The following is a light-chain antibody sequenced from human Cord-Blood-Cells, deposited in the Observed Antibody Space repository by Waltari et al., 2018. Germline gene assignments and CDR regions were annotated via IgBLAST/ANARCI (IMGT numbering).Light chain of an antibody. CDR2: AAS. Sequence: DIQLTQSPSFLSASVGDRVTITCRASQGISSDLAWYQQKPGKAPKLLFYAASTLQSGVPSRFSGSGSGTEFTLTISSLQPEDCATYYCQQLNSYFCQGTRLEIK. CDR1: QGISSD. J-gene: IGKJ5*01. CDR3: QQLNSY. V-gene: IGKV1-9*01.